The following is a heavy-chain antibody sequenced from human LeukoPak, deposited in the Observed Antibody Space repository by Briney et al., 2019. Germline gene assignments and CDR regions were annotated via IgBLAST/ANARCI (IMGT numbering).Heavy chain of an antibody. V-gene: IGHV3-21*01. CDR3: ARELNPYYYDSSGYSFDY. CDR1: GFTFSSYS. D-gene: IGHD3-22*01. Sequence: GGSLRLSCAASGFTFSSYSMNWVRQAPGKGLEWVSSISSSSSYIYYADSVKGRFTISRDNAKNSLYLQMNSLRAEDTAVYYCARELNPYYYDSSGYSFDYWGQGTLVTVSS. J-gene: IGHJ4*02. CDR2: ISSSSSYI.